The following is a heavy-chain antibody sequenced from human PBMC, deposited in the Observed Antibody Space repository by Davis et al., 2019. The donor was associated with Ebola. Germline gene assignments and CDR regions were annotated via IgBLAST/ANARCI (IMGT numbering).Heavy chain of an antibody. J-gene: IGHJ4*02. CDR1: GGSISSGDYY. CDR2: IYYSGST. CDR3: ARQTYYYDSSGYYRWVFDY. V-gene: IGHV4-61*08. Sequence: SETLSLTCTVSGGSISSGDYYWSWIRQPPGKGLEWIGYIYYSGSTNYNPSLKSRVTISVDTSKNQFSLKLSSVTAADTAVYYCARQTYYYDSSGYYRWVFDYWGQGTLVTVSS. D-gene: IGHD3-22*01.